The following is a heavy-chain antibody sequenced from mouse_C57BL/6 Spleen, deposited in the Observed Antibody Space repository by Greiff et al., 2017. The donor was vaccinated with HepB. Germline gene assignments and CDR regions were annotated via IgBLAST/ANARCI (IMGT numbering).Heavy chain of an antibody. CDR3: ARSDYGSSYGFDY. V-gene: IGHV1-80*01. CDR1: GYAFSSYW. Sequence: VQLKQSGAELVKPGASVKISCKASGYAFSSYWMNWVKQRPGKGLEWIGQIYPGDGDTNYNGKFKGKATLTADKSSSTAYMQLSSLTSEDSAVYFCARSDYGSSYGFDYWGQGTTLTVSS. D-gene: IGHD1-1*01. CDR2: IYPGDGDT. J-gene: IGHJ2*01.